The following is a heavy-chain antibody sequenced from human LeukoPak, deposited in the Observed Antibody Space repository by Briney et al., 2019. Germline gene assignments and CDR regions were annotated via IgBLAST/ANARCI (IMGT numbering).Heavy chain of an antibody. J-gene: IGHJ4*02. CDR3: ARQLISPNYYDSSGYSV. V-gene: IGHV4-39*01. Sequence: PSETLSLTCTVSGGSISSSSYYWGWIRQPPGKGLEWIGSIYYSGSTYYNPSLKSRVTISVDTSKNQFSLKLSSVTAADTAVYYCARQLISPNYYDSSGYSVWGQGTLVTVSS. CDR2: IYYSGST. CDR1: GGSISSSSYY. D-gene: IGHD3-22*01.